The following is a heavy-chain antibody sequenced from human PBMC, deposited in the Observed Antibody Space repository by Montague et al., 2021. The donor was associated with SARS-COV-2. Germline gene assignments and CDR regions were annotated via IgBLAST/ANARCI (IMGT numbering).Heavy chain of an antibody. CDR3: AHRPGYNFGNSYFDS. CDR2: IYWDDDK. Sequence: PALVKPTKALTLTCTFSGFSLSTSGVGVGWIRQPPGKALEWLALIYWDDDKRYSPSLKSRLTITKDTSKNQVVLTMTNVDPVDTATYFCAHRPGYNFGNSYFDSWGQGTMVTVSS. J-gene: IGHJ4*02. CDR1: GFSLSTSGVG. D-gene: IGHD5-18*01. V-gene: IGHV2-5*02.